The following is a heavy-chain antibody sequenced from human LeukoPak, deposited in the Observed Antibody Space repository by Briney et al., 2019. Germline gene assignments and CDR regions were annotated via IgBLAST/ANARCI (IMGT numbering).Heavy chain of an antibody. CDR1: GFTFSSYS. V-gene: IGHV3-21*01. D-gene: IGHD4-23*01. Sequence: GGSLRLSCAAPGFTFSSYSMNWVRQAPGKGLERVSSISSSSSYIYYADSVKGRFTISRDNAKNSLYLQMNSLRAEDTAVYYCARVWTTVDVEIDYWGQGTLVTVSS. CDR2: ISSSSSYI. J-gene: IGHJ4*02. CDR3: ARVWTTVDVEIDY.